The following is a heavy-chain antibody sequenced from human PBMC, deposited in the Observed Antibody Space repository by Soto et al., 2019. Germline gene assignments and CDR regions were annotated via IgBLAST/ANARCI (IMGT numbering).Heavy chain of an antibody. Sequence: GRSLRLSCAASGFTFSNYAMSWVRQAPGKGLEWVSTLSATSGSTYYADSVKGRFTMSRDNSKSTLYLQMNSLRAEDTAVYYCGNGLNLLAYWGPGSLAIVSA. CDR3: GNGLNLLAY. CDR2: LSATSGST. J-gene: IGHJ4*02. CDR1: GFTFSNYA. V-gene: IGHV3-23*01.